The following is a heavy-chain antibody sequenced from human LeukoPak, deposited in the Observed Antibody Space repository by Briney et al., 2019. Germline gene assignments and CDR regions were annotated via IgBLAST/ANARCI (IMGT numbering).Heavy chain of an antibody. CDR3: ARERHGDSSGYYY. D-gene: IGHD3-22*01. V-gene: IGHV1-69*06. CDR1: GYTFTSYG. CDR2: IIPIFGTA. Sequence: SVKVSCKASGYTFTSYGISWVRQAPGQGLEWMGGIIPIFGTANYAQKFQGRVTITADKSTSTAYMELSSLRSEDTAVYYCARERHGDSSGYYYWGQGTLVTVSS. J-gene: IGHJ4*02.